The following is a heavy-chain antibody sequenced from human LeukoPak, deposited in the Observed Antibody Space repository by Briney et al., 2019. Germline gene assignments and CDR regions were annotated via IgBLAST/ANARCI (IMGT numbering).Heavy chain of an antibody. CDR2: ISTNRDST. CDR3: AKDERNWNYNLASQTYD. CDR1: GFTFSTYA. V-gene: IGHV3-64*02. Sequence: GGSLRLSCAASGFTFSTYAMHWVRQAPGKGLEYVSAISTNRDSTYYADSVKGRFTISRDNSKNTLYLQMSSLRAEDTAVYYCAKDERNWNYNLASQTYDWGQGTLVTVSS. J-gene: IGHJ4*02. D-gene: IGHD1-7*01.